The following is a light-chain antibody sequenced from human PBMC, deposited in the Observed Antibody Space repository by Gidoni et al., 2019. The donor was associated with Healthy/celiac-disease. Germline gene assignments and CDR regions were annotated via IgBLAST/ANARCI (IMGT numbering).Light chain of an antibody. Sequence: DIQRTQSPSSLSATLGDRVTITCRAGQGISNYLAGFQLQPGKAPTSLIYAASSLQSGVPSKFSGSGSGTDFTLTISRLQPEDFATYYCQQYNSYPYTFGQGTKLEIK. CDR3: QQYNSYPYT. CDR2: AAS. CDR1: QGISNY. V-gene: IGKV1-16*02. J-gene: IGKJ2*01.